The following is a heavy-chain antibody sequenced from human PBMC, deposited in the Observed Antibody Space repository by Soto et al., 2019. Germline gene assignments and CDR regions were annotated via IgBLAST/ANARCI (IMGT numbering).Heavy chain of an antibody. Sequence: ETLSLTCSVYGASFSGYYWSWIRQPPGKGLEWIGEINHSGSTNYNPSLKSRVTISVDTSKNQFSLKLSSVTAADTAVYYCAVRYSSSWYWFDPRGQGTLVTVYS. D-gene: IGHD6-13*01. V-gene: IGHV4-34*01. CDR3: AVRYSSSWYWFDP. J-gene: IGHJ5*02. CDR2: INHSGST. CDR1: GASFSGYY.